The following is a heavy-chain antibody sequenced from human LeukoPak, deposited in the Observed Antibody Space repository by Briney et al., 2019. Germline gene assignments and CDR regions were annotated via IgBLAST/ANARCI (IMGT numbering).Heavy chain of an antibody. D-gene: IGHD2-8*01. J-gene: IGHJ6*03. CDR2: INPNSGGT. Sequence: ASVKVSCKASGYTFTGYYMHWVRQAPGQGLEWMGWINPNSGGTNYAQKFQGRVTMTRDTSISTAYMELSRLRSDDTAVYYCARDANPHCTNGVCYPYYYYYYMDVWGKGTTVTVSS. V-gene: IGHV1-2*02. CDR1: GYTFTGYY. CDR3: ARDANPHCTNGVCYPYYYYYYMDV.